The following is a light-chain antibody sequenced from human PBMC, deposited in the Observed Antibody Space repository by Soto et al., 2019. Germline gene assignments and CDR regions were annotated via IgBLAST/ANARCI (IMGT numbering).Light chain of an antibody. J-gene: IGKJ5*01. CDR2: AAS. CDR3: QQANSFPLT. V-gene: IGKV1-12*01. Sequence: DIQMTQSPSSVSASLGDRVTITCRASQDISSWLAWYQQKPGKAPKLLIYAASSLQSGVPSRFSGSASGTDFSLTISSLQPEDFATYYCQQANSFPLTFGQGTRLEIK. CDR1: QDISSW.